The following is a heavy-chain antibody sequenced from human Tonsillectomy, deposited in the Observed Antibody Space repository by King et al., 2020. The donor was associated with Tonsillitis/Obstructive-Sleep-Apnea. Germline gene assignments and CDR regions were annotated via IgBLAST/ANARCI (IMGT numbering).Heavy chain of an antibody. J-gene: IGHJ3*02. D-gene: IGHD2-2*01. CDR1: GFTVSSNY. Sequence: VQLVESGGGWVQPGGSLRLSCAASGFTVSSNYMNWVRQAPGKGLEWVSLLYSGGSTYYADSVKGRFTISRDNSKNTRYLQMNSLRAEDTAVYYCARERESTSSWVAFDIWGQGTMVTVSS. CDR2: LYSGGST. V-gene: IGHV3-53*04. CDR3: ARERESTSSWVAFDI.